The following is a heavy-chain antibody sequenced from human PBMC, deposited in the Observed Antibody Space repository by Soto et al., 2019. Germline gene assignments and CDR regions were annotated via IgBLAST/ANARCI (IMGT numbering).Heavy chain of an antibody. Sequence: SETRSLTCAVSAGSISPSGYSWSWIRHPPGKGLEWIGYIYHSGSTYYNPSLKSRVTISVDRSKNQFSLKLSSVTAADTAVYYCARNRRGDYDILTGYPPGAFDIWGQGTMVT. D-gene: IGHD3-9*01. V-gene: IGHV4-30-2*01. CDR1: AGSISPSGYS. CDR2: IYHSGST. J-gene: IGHJ3*02. CDR3: ARNRRGDYDILTGYPPGAFDI.